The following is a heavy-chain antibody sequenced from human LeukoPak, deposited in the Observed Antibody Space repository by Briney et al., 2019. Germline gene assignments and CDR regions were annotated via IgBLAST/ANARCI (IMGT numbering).Heavy chain of an antibody. CDR3: ARDRLAAAGTGWFDP. J-gene: IGHJ5*02. V-gene: IGHV1-69*05. Sequence: ASVKVSCKASGGTSISYAISWVRQAPGQGLEWMGRIIPIFGTANYAQKFQGRVTITTDESTSTAYMELSSLRSEDTAVYYCARDRLAAAGTGWFDPWGQGTLVTVSS. CDR1: GGTSISYA. D-gene: IGHD6-13*01. CDR2: IIPIFGTA.